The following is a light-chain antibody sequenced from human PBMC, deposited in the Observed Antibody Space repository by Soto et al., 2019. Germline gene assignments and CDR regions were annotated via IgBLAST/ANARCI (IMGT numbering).Light chain of an antibody. J-gene: IGKJ5*01. CDR1: QPVTSSY. Sequence: IVMTQSPVTRSVSAGERGSLSCRASQPVTSSYLAWYQQKPGQAPRLLIFGASNRATGIPDTFSGSGSGTDFTLPISRREPEDSAVYYCQRITFGQGTRLEI. CDR2: GAS. V-gene: IGKV3-20*01. CDR3: QRIT.